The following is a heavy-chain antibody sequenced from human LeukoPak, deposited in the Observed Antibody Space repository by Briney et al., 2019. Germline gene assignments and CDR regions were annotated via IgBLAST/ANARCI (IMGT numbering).Heavy chain of an antibody. CDR1: GYTFTSYG. V-gene: IGHV1-69*13. D-gene: IGHD6-13*01. Sequence: SVKVSCKASGYTFTSYGISWVRQAPGQGLEWMGGIIPIFGTANYAQKFQGRVTITADESTSTAYMELSSLRPEDTAVYYCASLAADGTGWFDPWGQGTLVTVSS. CDR3: ASLAADGTGWFDP. J-gene: IGHJ5*02. CDR2: IIPIFGTA.